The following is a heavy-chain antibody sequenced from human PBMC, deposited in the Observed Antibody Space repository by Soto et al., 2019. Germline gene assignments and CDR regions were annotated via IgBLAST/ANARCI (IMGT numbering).Heavy chain of an antibody. V-gene: IGHV1-58*01. D-gene: IGHD1-26*01. CDR3: AADIVGAAGSLDY. CDR1: GFTFTSSA. CDR2: IVVGSGKT. J-gene: IGHJ4*02. Sequence: SVKVSCKDSGFTFTSSAVQWVRQARGQRLEWIGWIVVGSGKTNYAQKFQERVTINRDMYTSTAYMELSSLRSEDTAVYYCAADIVGAAGSLDYWGQGNLVTVSS.